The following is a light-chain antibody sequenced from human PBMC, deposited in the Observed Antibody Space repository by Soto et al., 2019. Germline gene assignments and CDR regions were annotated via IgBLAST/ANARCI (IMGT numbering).Light chain of an antibody. CDR3: QQYNSWPLT. Sequence: ETVMKQSPATLSMSPGERATLSCRASQSLNSDLAWYQQKPGQAPRLLIYGASTRATGIPGRFSGSGSGTEFTLTISSLQSEDFAVYYCQQYNSWPLTFGGGTKV. CDR2: GAS. V-gene: IGKV3-15*01. CDR1: QSLNSD. J-gene: IGKJ4*01.